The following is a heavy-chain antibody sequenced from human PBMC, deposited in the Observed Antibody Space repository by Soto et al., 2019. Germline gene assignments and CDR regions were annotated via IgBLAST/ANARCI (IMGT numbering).Heavy chain of an antibody. CDR3: ARSRAVAATRTISWFDP. D-gene: IGHD2-15*01. CDR1: GGSINSYY. V-gene: IGHV4-4*07. Sequence: KPSETLSLTCTVSGGSINSYYWSWIRQPAGKGLEWIGRIYSSGSTNYNPSLKSRVTMSVDTSKKQFSLKLSSVTAADSAVYYCARSRAVAATRTISWFDPWGQGTLVTVSS. J-gene: IGHJ5*02. CDR2: IYSSGST.